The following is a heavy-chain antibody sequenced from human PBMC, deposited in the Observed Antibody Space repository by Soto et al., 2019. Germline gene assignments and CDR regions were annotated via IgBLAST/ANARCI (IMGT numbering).Heavy chain of an antibody. V-gene: IGHV3-23*01. CDR2: ISNSGDST. J-gene: IGHJ4*02. D-gene: IGHD1-26*01. Sequence: PGGSLRLSCAASGFTFSTYAMTWVRQAPGKGLEWVSGISNSGDSTYYADSVKGRFTISRDNAKNSLYLQMNSLRAEDTAVYYCARNTLGLLQGIDYWGQGTLVTVSS. CDR1: GFTFSTYA. CDR3: ARNTLGLLQGIDY.